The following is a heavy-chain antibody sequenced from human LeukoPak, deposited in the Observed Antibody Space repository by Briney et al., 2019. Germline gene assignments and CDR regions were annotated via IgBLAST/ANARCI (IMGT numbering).Heavy chain of an antibody. CDR1: GYTFTIYG. CDR2: ISAYNGNT. J-gene: IGHJ5*02. V-gene: IGHV1-18*01. Sequence: ASVKVSCKASGYTFTIYGISWVRQAPGQGREWMGWISAYNGNTNYAQKLQGRVTMTTDTSTSTAYMELRSLRSDDTAVYYCARDLKGYDWFDPWGQGTLVTVSS. D-gene: IGHD5-18*01. CDR3: ARDLKGYDWFDP.